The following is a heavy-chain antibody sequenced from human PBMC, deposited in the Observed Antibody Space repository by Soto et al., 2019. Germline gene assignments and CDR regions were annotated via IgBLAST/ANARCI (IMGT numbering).Heavy chain of an antibody. J-gene: IGHJ5*02. CDR2: IFANGHT. CDR3: GPRGAAPGPPCLDP. Sequence: PSGTLSLTCIVAGASVREKYCNWVRQSPGKGLEWIGLIFANGHTDYKPSLKSRVTMSVDASKNQFSLRLTSIAAAATAIYSRGPRGAAPGPPCLDPLGRGAQVTLT. V-gene: IGHV4-4*07. CDR1: GASVREKY. D-gene: IGHD6-13*01.